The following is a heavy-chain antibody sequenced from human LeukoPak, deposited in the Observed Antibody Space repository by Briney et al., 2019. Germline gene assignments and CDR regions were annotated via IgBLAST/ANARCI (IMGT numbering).Heavy chain of an antibody. CDR1: GYTFTSYY. J-gene: IGHJ4*02. D-gene: IGHD1-1*01. Sequence: GASVKLSCKASGYTFTSYYMHWVRQAPGQGLEWMGIINPSGGRTSYAQKFQGRVTMTRDTSTSTVYMELSSLRSEDTAVYYCARDKARPGTTDYWGQGTLVTVSS. CDR3: ARDKARPGTTDY. V-gene: IGHV1-46*01. CDR2: INPSGGRT.